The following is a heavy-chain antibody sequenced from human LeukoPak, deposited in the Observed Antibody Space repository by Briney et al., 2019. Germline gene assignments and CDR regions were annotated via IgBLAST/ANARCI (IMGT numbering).Heavy chain of an antibody. V-gene: IGHV3-73*01. CDR1: GFTFSGSA. D-gene: IGHD5-12*01. CDR2: IRSKANSYAT. CDR3: AEVDIVMRSFDY. J-gene: IGHJ4*02. Sequence: GGSLRLSCAASGFTFSGSAMHWVRQASGKGLEWVGRIRSKANSYATAYAASVKGRFTISRDDSKNTAYLQMNSLKTEDTAVYYCAEVDIVMRSFDYWGQGTLVTVSS.